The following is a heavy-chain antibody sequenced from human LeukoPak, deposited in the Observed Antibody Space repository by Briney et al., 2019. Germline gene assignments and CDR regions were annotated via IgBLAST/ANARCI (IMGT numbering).Heavy chain of an antibody. CDR3: ARLDWGSWYFDL. CDR2: IYHSGST. D-gene: IGHD3-9*01. Sequence: SETLSLTCTVSGYSISSTYYWGWIRQPPGKGLEWIGSIYHSGSTYYNPSLKSRVTISVDTSKNQFSLKLTSVTAADTAVYYCARLDWGSWYFDLWGRGTLVTVSS. V-gene: IGHV4-38-2*02. J-gene: IGHJ2*01. CDR1: GYSISSTYY.